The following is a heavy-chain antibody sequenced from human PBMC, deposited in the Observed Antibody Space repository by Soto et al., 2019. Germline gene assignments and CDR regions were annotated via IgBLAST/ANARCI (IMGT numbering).Heavy chain of an antibody. J-gene: IGHJ2*01. CDR2: KSYDGINK. D-gene: IGHD1-26*01. CDR3: ARSPQPTRGIHWYFDL. Sequence: GGSLRLSCAASGFTFSTYGMHWVRQAPGKGLEWVAAKSYDGINKYYVDNEKGRFTISRDNSKNTLYVQMNSLRAEDTALYYCARSPQPTRGIHWYFDLWGRGILVTVSS. CDR1: GFTFSTYG. V-gene: IGHV3-30*03.